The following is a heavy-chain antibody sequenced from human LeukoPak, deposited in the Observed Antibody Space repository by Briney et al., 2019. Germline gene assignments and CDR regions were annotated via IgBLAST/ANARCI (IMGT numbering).Heavy chain of an antibody. CDR3: AIRDSGWYLDY. V-gene: IGHV4-4*02. CDR2: VYHSGST. J-gene: IGHJ4*02. D-gene: IGHD4-17*01. Sequence: SETLSLTCAVSGGSISSSNWWNWVRQPPGKGLEWIGEVYHSGSTHYNQSLKSRVTISVDKSKNQFSLKQSSVTAADTAVYYCAIRDSGWYLDYWGQGTLVTVSS. CDR1: GGSISSSNW.